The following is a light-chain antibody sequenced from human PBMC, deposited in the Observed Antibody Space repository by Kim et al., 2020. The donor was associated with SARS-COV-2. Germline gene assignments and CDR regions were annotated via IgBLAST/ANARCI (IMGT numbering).Light chain of an antibody. V-gene: IGKV1-17*01. CDR1: QDISNY. CDR3: LQHNTYPLT. CDR2: DAS. Sequence: ASVGDRVTITCRASQDISNYLGWYQQNPGRAPKRLIYDASSLQSGVPSRFSGSGSGTEFTLTISSLQPEDFATYFCLQHNTYPLTFGQGTRLDIK. J-gene: IGKJ5*01.